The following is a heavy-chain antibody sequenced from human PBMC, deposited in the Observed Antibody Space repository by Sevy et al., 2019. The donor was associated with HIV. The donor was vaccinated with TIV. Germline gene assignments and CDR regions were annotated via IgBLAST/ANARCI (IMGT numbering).Heavy chain of an antibody. V-gene: IGHV3-30-3*01. J-gene: IGHJ4*02. CDR3: ARDQLGSIDY. D-gene: IGHD7-27*01. CDR2: VSSDGSEI. Sequence: GGSLRLSCAVSGFTFSTYAMHWVRQAPGKGLECVAIVSSDGSEINYADSVKGRFTISGDNSRNTLYLQMNSLRTEDTALYYCARDQLGSIDYWGQGTLVTGSS. CDR1: GFTFSTYA.